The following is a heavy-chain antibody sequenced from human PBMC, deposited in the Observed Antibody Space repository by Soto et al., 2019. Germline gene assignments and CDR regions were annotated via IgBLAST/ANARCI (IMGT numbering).Heavy chain of an antibody. Sequence: GGSLRLSCAASGFTFSSYWMHWVRQAPGKGLVWVSRINSDGSSTGYADSVKGRFTISRDNAKNTLYLQMNSLRAEDTAVYYCARVTRTPGVYYYYYGMDVWGQGTTVTVSS. D-gene: IGHD2-15*01. J-gene: IGHJ6*02. CDR2: INSDGSST. V-gene: IGHV3-74*01. CDR3: ARVTRTPGVYYYYYGMDV. CDR1: GFTFSSYW.